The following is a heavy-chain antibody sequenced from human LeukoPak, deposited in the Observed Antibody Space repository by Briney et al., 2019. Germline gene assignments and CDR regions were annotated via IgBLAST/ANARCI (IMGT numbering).Heavy chain of an antibody. CDR1: GYTFTGYY. CDR2: INPNSGGT. V-gene: IGHV1-2*02. J-gene: IGHJ4*02. CDR3: ASRPDQHLSYYFDY. Sequence: ASVKVSCKASGYTFTGYYMHWVRQAPGQGLEWMGWINPNSGGTKYAQTFQGRVTMTSDASISTAYMELRSLRSDDTAVYYCASRPDQHLSYYFDYWGQGALVTVSS. D-gene: IGHD2-2*01.